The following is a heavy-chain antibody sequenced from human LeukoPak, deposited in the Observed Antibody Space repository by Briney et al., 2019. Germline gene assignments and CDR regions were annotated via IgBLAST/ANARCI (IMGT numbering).Heavy chain of an antibody. V-gene: IGHV3-21*03. CDR1: GFNFNTYT. J-gene: IGHJ4*02. D-gene: IGHD3-22*01. CDR2: ISSDSSYI. Sequence: GGSLRLSCAASGFNFNTYTMNWVRQAPGKGLEWVSSISSDSSYIYYADAVLGRFTVSRDNAKYSLYLQMSSLKTEDTAVYYCTGYDSSGPWGQGTLVTVSS. CDR3: TGYDSSGP.